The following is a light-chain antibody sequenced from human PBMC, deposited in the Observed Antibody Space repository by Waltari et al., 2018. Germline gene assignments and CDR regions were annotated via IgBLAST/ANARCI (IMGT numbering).Light chain of an antibody. J-gene: IGKJ1*01. CDR2: GAT. CDR1: QRVSRS. V-gene: IGKV3-20*01. CDR3: QHYVSLPAT. Sequence: IVLRQSPAPLPLPPGERAPPPVRATQRVSRSLAWYQQKPGQEPKLLIYGATTRATGIPDRFSGSGSGTDFSLTSSSLEPEDFAIYFCQHYVSLPATFGQGTKVEIK.